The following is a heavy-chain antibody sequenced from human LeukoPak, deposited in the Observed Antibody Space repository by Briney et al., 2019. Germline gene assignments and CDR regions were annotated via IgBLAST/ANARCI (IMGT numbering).Heavy chain of an antibody. CDR2: ISSSGSTI. D-gene: IGHD2-15*01. CDR3: AAGPHIVVVVAANPSPHFDY. J-gene: IGHJ4*02. V-gene: IGHV3-48*03. Sequence: GGSLRLSCAASEFTFSSYEMNWVRQAPGKGLEWVSYISSSGSTIYYADSVKGRFTISRDNAKNSLYLQMNSLRAEDTAVYYCAAGPHIVVVVAANPSPHFDYWGQGTLVTVSS. CDR1: EFTFSSYE.